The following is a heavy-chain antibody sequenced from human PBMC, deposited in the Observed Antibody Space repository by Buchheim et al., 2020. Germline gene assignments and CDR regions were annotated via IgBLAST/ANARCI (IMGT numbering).Heavy chain of an antibody. V-gene: IGHV3-73*01. CDR3: TVRRTDYGMDV. CDR2: IRSKANSYAT. Sequence: EVQLVESGGGLVQPGGSLKLSCAASGFTFSGSAMHWVRQASGKGLEWVGRIRSKANSYATAYAASVKGRFTIPREGTQNTAYLQMNSLKTEDTAVYYCTVRRTDYGMDVWGQGTT. J-gene: IGHJ6*02. CDR1: GFTFSGSA. D-gene: IGHD2-2*01.